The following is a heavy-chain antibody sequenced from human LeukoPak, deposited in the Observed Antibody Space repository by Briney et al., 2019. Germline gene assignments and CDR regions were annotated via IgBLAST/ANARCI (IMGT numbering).Heavy chain of an antibody. Sequence: SGPALVKPTQTLTLTCTFSGFSLSTSGMCGSWMRQTPGKALEWLALIDWDDDKYYSTPLNTTLPISKDTPKNQAVLTLTNLEHVDTATYYCARMYYYDSSGYYYLFHPTYYFDYWGQGTLVTVSP. D-gene: IGHD3-22*01. V-gene: IGHV2-70*01. CDR1: GFSLSTSGMC. CDR2: IDWDDDK. CDR3: ARMYYYDSSGYYYLFHPTYYFDY. J-gene: IGHJ4*02.